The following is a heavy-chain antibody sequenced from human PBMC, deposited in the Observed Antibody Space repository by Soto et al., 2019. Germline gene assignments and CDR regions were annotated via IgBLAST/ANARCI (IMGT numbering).Heavy chain of an antibody. Sequence: LSLTCTVSGGSVSSGSYYWSWIRQPPGKGLEWIGYIYYSGSTNYNPSLKSRVTISVDTSKNQFSLKLSSVTAADTAVYYCARELYGAAAADYYYYYGMDVWGQGTTVTVSS. CDR1: GGSVSSGSYY. CDR2: IYYSGST. D-gene: IGHD6-13*01. J-gene: IGHJ6*02. V-gene: IGHV4-61*01. CDR3: ARELYGAAAADYYYYYGMDV.